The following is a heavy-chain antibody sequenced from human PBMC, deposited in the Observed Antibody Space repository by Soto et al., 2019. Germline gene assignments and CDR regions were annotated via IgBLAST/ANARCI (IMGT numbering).Heavy chain of an antibody. V-gene: IGHV4-39*07. CDR2: IYYSGST. D-gene: IGHD1-7*01. J-gene: IGHJ6*02. Sequence: ASETLSLTCTVSGGSISSSSYYWGWIRQPPGKGLEWIGSIYYSGSTNYNPSLKSRVTISVDASKNQFSLKLSSVTAADTAVYYCAREGLTGTIGLYYYYGMDVWGQGTTVTVSS. CDR3: AREGLTGTIGLYYYYGMDV. CDR1: GGSISSSSYY.